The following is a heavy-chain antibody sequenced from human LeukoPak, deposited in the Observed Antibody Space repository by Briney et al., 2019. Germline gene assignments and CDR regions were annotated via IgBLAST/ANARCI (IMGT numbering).Heavy chain of an antibody. V-gene: IGHV3-15*01. Sequence: PGGSLRPSCAASGFTFSNAWMSWVRQAPGKGLEWVGRIKSNTDGGTTDYAAPVKGRFTISRDDSKNTLYLQMNSLKTEDTAVYYCTTQYDSSGYYWGYFDYWGQGTLVTVSS. J-gene: IGHJ4*02. CDR2: IKSNTDGGTT. D-gene: IGHD3-22*01. CDR3: TTQYDSSGYYWGYFDY. CDR1: GFTFSNAW.